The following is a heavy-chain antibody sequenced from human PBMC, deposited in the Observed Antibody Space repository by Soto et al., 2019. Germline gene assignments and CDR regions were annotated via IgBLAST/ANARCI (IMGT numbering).Heavy chain of an antibody. CDR3: ARDRSDSSRDDSFDI. Sequence: GGSLRLSCAVSGFNVTNTYMSWVRQAPGKGLEWVSVIYRGFSTFYADSVKGRFAVSRDDSKNTVSLQMNSLRAEDTAVYYCARDRSDSSRDDSFDIWGQGTMVTVSS. D-gene: IGHD6-6*01. CDR2: IYRGFST. CDR1: GFNVTNTY. V-gene: IGHV3-53*01. J-gene: IGHJ3*02.